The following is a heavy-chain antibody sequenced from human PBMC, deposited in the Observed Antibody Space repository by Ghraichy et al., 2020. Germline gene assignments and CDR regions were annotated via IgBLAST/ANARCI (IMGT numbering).Heavy chain of an antibody. D-gene: IGHD7-27*01. CDR3: ARDDSGDLEYFDL. Sequence: GGSLRLSCAASGFTFSSYSMNWVRQAPGKGLEWVSSISSSSSYIYYADSVKGRFTISRDNAKNSLYLQMNSLRAEDTAVYYCARDDSGDLEYFDLWGRGTLVTVSS. J-gene: IGHJ2*01. CDR1: GFTFSSYS. CDR2: ISSSSSYI. V-gene: IGHV3-21*01.